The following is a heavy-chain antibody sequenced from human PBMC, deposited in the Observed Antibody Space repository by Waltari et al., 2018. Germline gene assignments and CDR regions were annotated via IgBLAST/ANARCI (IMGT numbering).Heavy chain of an antibody. D-gene: IGHD2-15*01. J-gene: IGHJ2*01. V-gene: IGHV4-59*01. Sequence: QVQLQESGPGLVKPSETLSLTCTVSGGSISSYYWSWIRQPPGKGLEGIGYIYYSGSTNYNPSLKSRVTISVDTSKNQFSLKLSSVTAADTAVYYCARARGCSSGGSCPGGRYWYFDLWGRGTLVTVSS. CDR1: GGSISSYY. CDR2: IYYSGST. CDR3: ARARGCSSGGSCPGGRYWYFDL.